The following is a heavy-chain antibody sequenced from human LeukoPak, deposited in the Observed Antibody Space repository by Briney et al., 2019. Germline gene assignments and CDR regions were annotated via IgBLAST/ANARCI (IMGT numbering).Heavy chain of an antibody. J-gene: IGHJ4*02. V-gene: IGHV3-13*01. Sequence: GGSLRLSCAASGFTFSSYDMHWVRQATGKGLEWVSAIGTTGDTYYSDSVRGRFTISRENAKNPLYLQMNSLRAGDTAVYYCASSPSYSSSWYALDSWGQGTLVTVSS. D-gene: IGHD6-13*01. CDR1: GFTFSSYD. CDR3: ASSPSYSSSWYALDS. CDR2: IGTTGDT.